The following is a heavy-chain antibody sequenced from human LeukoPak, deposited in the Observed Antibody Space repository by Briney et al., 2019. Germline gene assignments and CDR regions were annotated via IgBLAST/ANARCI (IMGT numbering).Heavy chain of an antibody. CDR3: AREYYDSSGYYETLDPYFDY. V-gene: IGHV3-21*01. J-gene: IGHJ4*02. Sequence: PGGSLRLSCAASGFTFSSYSMNWVRQAPGKGLEWVSSISSSSSYIYYADSVKGRFTISRDNAKNSLYLQMNSLRAEDTAVYYCAREYYDSSGYYETLDPYFDYWGQGTLVTVSS. D-gene: IGHD3-22*01. CDR1: GFTFSSYS. CDR2: ISSSSSYI.